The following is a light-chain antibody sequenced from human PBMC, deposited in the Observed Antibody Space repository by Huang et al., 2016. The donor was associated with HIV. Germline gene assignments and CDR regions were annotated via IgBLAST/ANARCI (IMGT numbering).Light chain of an antibody. Sequence: IVMTQSPLSLPVTPGEPASISCRSSQSLLHTNGYYYVDWYLQKPGQSPQLLIYLSSHRASGVPDRFSGGVSVIDFTLKISSVEAEDVGIYYCMQALQTPRTFGQGTRLEIK. CDR1: QSLLHTNGYYY. J-gene: IGKJ5*01. V-gene: IGKV2-28*01. CDR3: MQALQTPRT. CDR2: LSS.